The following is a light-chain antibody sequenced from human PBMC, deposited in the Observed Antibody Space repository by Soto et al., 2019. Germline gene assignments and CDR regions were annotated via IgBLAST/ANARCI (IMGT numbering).Light chain of an antibody. V-gene: IGLV2-14*01. CDR2: DVS. CDR3: SSYTSSSTLEGV. J-gene: IGLJ1*01. Sequence: QSALTQPASVSGSPGQSITISCTGTSSDVGGYNYVSWYQQHPGKAPKLMIYDVSNRPSGVSNRFSGSKSGNTASLTISGLQAEDEADYYGSSYTSSSTLEGVFGTGTKLTVL. CDR1: SSDVGGYNY.